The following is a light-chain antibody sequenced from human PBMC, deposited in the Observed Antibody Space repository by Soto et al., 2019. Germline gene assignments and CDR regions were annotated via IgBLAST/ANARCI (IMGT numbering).Light chain of an antibody. CDR2: DTS. Sequence: EIVLTQSPATLSWSPGERATLSCRASQSISTNLAWYQQTPAQAPRLLIHDTSNRATGIPARFNGSGSGTDFTLTISSLEPEDVAVYYCQQRSYLFTFGGGTKVDIK. J-gene: IGKJ4*01. V-gene: IGKV3-11*01. CDR1: QSISTN. CDR3: QQRSYLFT.